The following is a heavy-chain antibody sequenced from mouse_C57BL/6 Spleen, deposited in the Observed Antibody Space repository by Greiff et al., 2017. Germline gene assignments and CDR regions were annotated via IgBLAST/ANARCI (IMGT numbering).Heavy chain of an antibody. D-gene: IGHD2-1*01. CDR3: ARNYYYYTMDY. J-gene: IGHJ4*01. CDR1: GYTFTSYW. CDR2: IYPGSGST. V-gene: IGHV1-55*01. Sequence: QVQLKQPGAELVKPGASVKMSCKASGYTFTSYWITWVKQRPGQGLEWIGDIYPGSGSTNYNEKFKSKATLTVDTSSSTAYMQLSSLTSEYSAVYYCARNYYYYTMDYWGQGTSVTVSS.